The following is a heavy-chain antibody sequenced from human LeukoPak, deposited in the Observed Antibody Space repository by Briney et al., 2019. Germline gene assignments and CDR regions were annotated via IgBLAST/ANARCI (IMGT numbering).Heavy chain of an antibody. CDR3: ARAREMATDHDAFDI. D-gene: IGHD5-24*01. CDR1: GGTFSSYA. CDR2: IIPILGIA. J-gene: IGHJ3*02. Sequence: ASVKVSCKASGGTFSSYAISWVRQAPGQGLEWMGRIIPILGIANYAQKFQGRVTITADKSTSTAYKELSSLRSEDTAVYYRARAREMATDHDAFDIWGQGTMVTVSS. V-gene: IGHV1-69*04.